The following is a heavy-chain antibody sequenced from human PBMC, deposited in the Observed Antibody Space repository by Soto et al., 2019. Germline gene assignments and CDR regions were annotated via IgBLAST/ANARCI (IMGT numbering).Heavy chain of an antibody. Sequence: SETLSLTCTVSGGSISNYYWNWIRQSSGKGLEWIGYIYSSGSTHYNPSLQNRVTISIDTSKNQVSLKVNSVTAADTAVYYCARDHPHSYGVYYFDYWGQGTPVTVSS. V-gene: IGHV4-59*01. CDR3: ARDHPHSYGVYYFDY. CDR1: GGSISNYY. D-gene: IGHD5-18*01. J-gene: IGHJ4*02. CDR2: IYSSGST.